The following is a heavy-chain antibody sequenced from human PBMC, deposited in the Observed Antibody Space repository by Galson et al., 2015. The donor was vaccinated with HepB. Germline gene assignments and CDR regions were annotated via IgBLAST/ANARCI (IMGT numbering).Heavy chain of an antibody. CDR2: IYSGGST. CDR3: ARDLGVWFGELSWFDP. Sequence: SLRLSCAASGFTVSSNYMSWVRQAPGKGLEWVSVIYSGGSTYYADSVKGRFTISRDNSKNTLYLQMNSLRAEDTAVYYCARDLGVWFGELSWFDPWGQGTLVTVSS. D-gene: IGHD3-10*01. V-gene: IGHV3-66*02. J-gene: IGHJ5*02. CDR1: GFTVSSNY.